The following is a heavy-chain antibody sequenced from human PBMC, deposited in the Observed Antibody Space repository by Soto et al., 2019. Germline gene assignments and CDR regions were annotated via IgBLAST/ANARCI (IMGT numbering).Heavy chain of an antibody. Sequence: EMQLLESGGGLVQPGGSMRLSCAASVFTFSSYAMSWVRQAPGKGLEWVSAISGSGGSTYYADSVKGRFTISRDNSKNTLYLQMNSLRAEDTAVYYCAKGDYTDTATVTFDYWGQGTLVTVSS. D-gene: IGHD5-18*01. CDR1: VFTFSSYA. J-gene: IGHJ4*02. CDR3: AKGDYTDTATVTFDY. CDR2: ISGSGGST. V-gene: IGHV3-23*01.